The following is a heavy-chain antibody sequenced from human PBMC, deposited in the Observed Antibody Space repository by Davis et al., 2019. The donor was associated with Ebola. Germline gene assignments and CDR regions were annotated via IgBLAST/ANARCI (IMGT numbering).Heavy chain of an antibody. CDR3: ARVATSSSSGWFDP. J-gene: IGHJ5*02. Sequence: SETLSLTCTVSGGSISSYYWSWIRQPPGKGLEWIGYIYYSGSTNYNPSLKSRVTISVDTSKNQFSLKLSSVTAADTAVYYCARVATSSSSGWFDPWGQGTLVTVSS. D-gene: IGHD6-6*01. CDR1: GGSISSYY. CDR2: IYYSGST. V-gene: IGHV4-59*01.